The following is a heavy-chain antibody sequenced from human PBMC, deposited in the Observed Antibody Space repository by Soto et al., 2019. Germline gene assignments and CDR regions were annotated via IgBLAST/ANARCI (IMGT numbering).Heavy chain of an antibody. J-gene: IGHJ6*02. D-gene: IGHD1-26*01. V-gene: IGHV1-18*01. Sequence: QVQLVQSGTDVRKSGAAVKVSCKASGYTFTNYGLSWVRQAPGQGLEWMGWISPYNGNTNYVQKFQGRVTMTTDTSTSTAYMELRSLRSDETATYYCARSRWEVTYYNYGMDVWGQGTTVIVSS. CDR2: ISPYNGNT. CDR1: GYTFTNYG. CDR3: ARSRWEVTYYNYGMDV.